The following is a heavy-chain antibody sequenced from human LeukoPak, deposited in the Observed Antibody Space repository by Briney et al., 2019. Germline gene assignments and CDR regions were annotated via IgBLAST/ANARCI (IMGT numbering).Heavy chain of an antibody. Sequence: PGGSLRLSCAASGFTFSSYSMNWVRQAPGKGLEWVSSISSSSSYIYYADSVKGRFTISRDNAKNTLYLQMNSLRAEDTAVYYCASLPFKDTAPENGWGQGTLVTVSS. J-gene: IGHJ4*02. CDR2: ISSSSSYI. CDR1: GFTFSSYS. D-gene: IGHD5-18*01. CDR3: ASLPFKDTAPENG. V-gene: IGHV3-21*01.